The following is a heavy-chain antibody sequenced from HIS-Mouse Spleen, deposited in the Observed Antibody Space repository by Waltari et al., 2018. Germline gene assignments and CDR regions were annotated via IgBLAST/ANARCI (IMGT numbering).Heavy chain of an antibody. CDR3: AREIPYSSSWYDWYFDL. J-gene: IGHJ2*01. D-gene: IGHD6-13*01. CDR1: GGSISSSSYY. CDR2: IYYSGGT. Sequence: QLQLQESGPGLVKPPETLSLTCTVSGGSISSSSYYWGWIRQPPGKGLGWIGRIYYSGGTYYNPSLKSRVTISVDTSKNQFSLKLSSVTAADTAVYYCAREIPYSSSWYDWYFDLWGRGTLVTVSS. V-gene: IGHV4-39*07.